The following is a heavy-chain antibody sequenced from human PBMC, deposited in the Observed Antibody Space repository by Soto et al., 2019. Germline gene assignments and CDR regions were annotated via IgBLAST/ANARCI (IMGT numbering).Heavy chain of an antibody. J-gene: IGHJ4*02. CDR2: IYWDDDK. CDR3: AHRVGLQGNWNGGYFDF. D-gene: IGHD1-1*01. CDR1: GFSLSTSGVG. V-gene: IGHV2-5*02. Sequence: QITLKESGPTRVKPTQTLTLTCTFSGFSLSTSGVGVGCIRQPPGKALERLALIYWDDDKRYNPSLKSRLTITKDTSKNQVVPTMTNMDPVDTATYYCAHRVGLQGNWNGGYFDFWGQGALVTVSS.